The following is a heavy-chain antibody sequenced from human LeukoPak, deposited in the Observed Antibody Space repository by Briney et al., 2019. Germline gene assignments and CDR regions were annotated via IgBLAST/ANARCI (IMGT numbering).Heavy chain of an antibody. CDR3: ARDSSSINWFDP. J-gene: IGHJ5*02. D-gene: IGHD6-6*01. CDR2: IYYSGST. Sequence: SETLSLTCTVSGGSISSGGYYWSWIRQHPGKGLEWIGYIYYSGSTYYNPSLKSRVTISVDTSKNQFSLKLSSVTAADTAVYYCARDSSSINWFDPWGQGTLVTVSS. CDR1: GGSISSGGYY. V-gene: IGHV4-31*03.